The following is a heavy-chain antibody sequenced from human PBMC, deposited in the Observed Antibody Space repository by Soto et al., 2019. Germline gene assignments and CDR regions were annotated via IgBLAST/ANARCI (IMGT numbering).Heavy chain of an antibody. CDR2: FDPEDGET. CDR3: ATERVATMMMRLYGMDV. J-gene: IGHJ6*02. D-gene: IGHD5-12*01. CDR1: GDTLTELS. Sequence: VSLKVCCKVSGDTLTELSMHWVRQAPGQGLEWMGGFDPEDGETIYAQKFQGRVTMTEDTSTDTAYMELSSLRSEDTAVYYCATERVATMMMRLYGMDVWGQGTTVTVSS. V-gene: IGHV1-24*01.